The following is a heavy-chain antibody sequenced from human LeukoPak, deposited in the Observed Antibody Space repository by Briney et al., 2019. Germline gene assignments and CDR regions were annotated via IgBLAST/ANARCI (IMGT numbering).Heavy chain of an antibody. CDR3: ARANDYGGTLDY. D-gene: IGHD4-23*01. CDR2: IYYSGST. J-gene: IGHJ4*02. V-gene: IGHV4-31*03. CDR1: GGSISSGGYS. Sequence: SETLSLTCTVSGGSISSGGYSWSWIRQHPGKGLEWIGYIYYSGSTYYNPSLKSRVTISVDTSKNQFSLKLSSVTAADTAVYYCARANDYGGTLDYWGQGTLVTVSS.